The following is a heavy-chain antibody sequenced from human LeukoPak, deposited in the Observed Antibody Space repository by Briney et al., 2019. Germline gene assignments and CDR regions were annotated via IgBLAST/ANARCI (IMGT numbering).Heavy chain of an antibody. V-gene: IGHV1-69*06. CDR3: ASPGGYCSSTSCYRGYGMDV. CDR1: GGTFSSYA. D-gene: IGHD2-2*02. Sequence: SVKVSCKASGGTFSSYAISWVRQAPGQGLEWMGGIIPIFGTANYAQKFQGRVTITADKSTSTAYMELSSPRSEGTAVYYCASPGGYCSSTSCYRGYGMDVWGKGTTVTVSS. J-gene: IGHJ6*04. CDR2: IIPIFGTA.